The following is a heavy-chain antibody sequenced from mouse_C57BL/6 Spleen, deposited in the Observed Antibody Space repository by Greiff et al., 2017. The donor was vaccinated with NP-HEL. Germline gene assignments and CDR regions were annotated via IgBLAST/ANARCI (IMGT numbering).Heavy chain of an antibody. V-gene: IGHV1-82*01. CDR1: GYAFSSSW. CDR3: APYDYAAWFAY. J-gene: IGHJ3*01. D-gene: IGHD2-4*01. Sequence: QVQLQQSGPELVKPGASVKISCKASGYAFSSSWMNWVKQRPGKGLEWIGRIYPGDGDTNYNGKFKGKATLTADKSSSTAYMQLSSLTSEDSAVYFCAPYDYAAWFAYWGQGTLVTVSA. CDR2: IYPGDGDT.